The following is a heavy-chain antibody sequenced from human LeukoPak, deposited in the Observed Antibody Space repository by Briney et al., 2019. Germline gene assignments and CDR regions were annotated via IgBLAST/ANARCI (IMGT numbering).Heavy chain of an antibody. Sequence: GSSLRLSCAASGLSFSGYPMHWVRQAPGKGLEWVALTSYDGNNNYYADSVKGRFTISRDNAKKSIYLEMNNLRVEDTAVYYCVRDDWGPAEGWGPGTLVTVSS. CDR3: VRDDWGPAEG. CDR1: GLSFSGYP. D-gene: IGHD3-16*01. J-gene: IGHJ4*02. CDR2: TSYDGNNN. V-gene: IGHV3-30-3*01.